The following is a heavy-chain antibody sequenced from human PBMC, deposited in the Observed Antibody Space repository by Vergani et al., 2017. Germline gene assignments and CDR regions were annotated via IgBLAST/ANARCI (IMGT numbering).Heavy chain of an antibody. Sequence: QVQLVESGGGVVQPGGSLRLSCAASGFTFSSYGMHWVRQAPGKGLELVAFIRYDGSNKYYADSVKGRFTISRDNSKNTLYLQMTSLRAEDTAVYYCARGQGRYSSSWYVYYYYYMDVWGKGTTVTVSS. D-gene: IGHD6-13*01. V-gene: IGHV3-30*02. CDR1: GFTFSSYG. J-gene: IGHJ6*03. CDR3: ARGQGRYSSSWYVYYYYYMDV. CDR2: IRYDGSNK.